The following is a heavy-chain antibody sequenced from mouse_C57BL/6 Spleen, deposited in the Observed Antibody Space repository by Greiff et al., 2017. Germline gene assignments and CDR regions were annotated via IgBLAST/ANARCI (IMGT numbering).Heavy chain of an antibody. V-gene: IGHV6-6*01. J-gene: IGHJ4*01. CDR1: GFTFSDAW. CDR2: IRNKANNHAT. CDR3: TRPAYFYAMDY. Sequence: EVQLVESGGGLVQPGGSMKLSCAASGFTFSDAWMDWVRQSPEKGLEWVAEIRNKANNHATYYAESVKGRFTISRDDYKSSVYLQMNSLRAEDTGIYYCTRPAYFYAMDYWGQGTSVTVSS. D-gene: IGHD2-10*01.